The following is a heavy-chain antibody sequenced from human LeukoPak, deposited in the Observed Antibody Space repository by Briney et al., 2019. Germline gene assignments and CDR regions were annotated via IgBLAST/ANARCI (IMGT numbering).Heavy chain of an antibody. Sequence: PGGSLRLSCVASGFTFSSYWMSWVRQAPGKGLEWVSSISSSSSYIYYADSVKGRFTISRDNAKNSLYLQMNSLRAEDTAVYYCAREASGYYDSSGYYPFDYWGQGTLVTVSS. CDR1: GFTFSSYW. J-gene: IGHJ4*02. D-gene: IGHD3-22*01. CDR3: AREASGYYDSSGYYPFDY. CDR2: ISSSSSYI. V-gene: IGHV3-21*01.